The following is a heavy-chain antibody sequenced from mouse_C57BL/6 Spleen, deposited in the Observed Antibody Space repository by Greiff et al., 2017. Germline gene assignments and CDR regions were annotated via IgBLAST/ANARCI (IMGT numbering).Heavy chain of an antibody. CDR3: ASSDYDGYHYDAIDY. Sequence: QVQLQQPGAELVKPGASVKLSCKASGYTFTSYWMHWVKQRPGQGLEWIGNINPSDGGTNYNEKFKGKATMTVDKSSSTAYMQLSSLTSEDSAVXYCASSDYDGYHYDAIDYWGQGTSVTVSS. D-gene: IGHD2-3*01. CDR1: GYTFTSYW. J-gene: IGHJ4*01. CDR2: INPSDGGT. V-gene: IGHV1-53*01.